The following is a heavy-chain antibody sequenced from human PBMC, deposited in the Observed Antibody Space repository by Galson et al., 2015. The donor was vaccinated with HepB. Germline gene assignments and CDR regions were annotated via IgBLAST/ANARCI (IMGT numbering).Heavy chain of an antibody. J-gene: IGHJ2*01. D-gene: IGHD2-2*01. CDR1: GYTFTGYY. Sequence: SVKVSCKASGYTFTGYYMHWVRQAPGQGLEWMGRINPNSGGTNYAQKFQGRVTMTRDASISTAYMELSRLRSDDTAVYYCARDRVYCSSTSCQKIYWYFDLWGRGTLVTVSS. CDR2: INPNSGGT. CDR3: ARDRVYCSSTSCQKIYWYFDL. V-gene: IGHV1-2*06.